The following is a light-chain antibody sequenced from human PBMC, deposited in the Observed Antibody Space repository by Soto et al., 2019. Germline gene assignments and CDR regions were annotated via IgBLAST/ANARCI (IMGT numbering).Light chain of an antibody. J-gene: IGLJ1*01. CDR3: CSFAGTFTYV. CDR1: SSDVGGYNY. CDR2: DVT. Sequence: SALTQPRSVSGSPGQSVTISCTGTSSDVGGYNYVSWYQQHPGKAPKLLIYDVTKRPSGVPDRFSGSKSGNTASLTISGLQAEDGADYSCCSFAGTFTYVFGTGTKLTVL. V-gene: IGLV2-11*01.